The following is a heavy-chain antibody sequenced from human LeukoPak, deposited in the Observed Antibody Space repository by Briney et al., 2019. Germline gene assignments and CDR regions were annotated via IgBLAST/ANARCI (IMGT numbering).Heavy chain of an antibody. CDR2: IYSGGST. CDR3: AVLPPPHSWYGGFDY. D-gene: IGHD6-13*01. J-gene: IGHJ4*02. V-gene: IGHV3-53*01. Sequence: GGSLRLSCVASGFTVSTNYMSWVRQAPGKGLEWVSVIYSGGSTYYADSVKGRFTISRDNSKNTLYLQMNSLRAEDTAVYYCAVLPPPHSWYGGFDYWGQGTLVTVSS. CDR1: GFTVSTNY.